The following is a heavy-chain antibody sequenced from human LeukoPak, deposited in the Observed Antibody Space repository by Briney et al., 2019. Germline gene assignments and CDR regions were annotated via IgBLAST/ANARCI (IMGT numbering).Heavy chain of an antibody. V-gene: IGHV1-2*02. CDR3: ARDRGDDIIWFDP. Sequence: ASVKVSCKASGYTFTGYYMHWLRQAPGQGLEWMGWINPNSGGTNYAQKFQGRVTMTRDTSISTAYMDLSRLRADDTAVYYCARDRGDDIIWFDPWGQGTLVTVSS. CDR2: INPNSGGT. J-gene: IGHJ5*02. CDR1: GYTFTGYY. D-gene: IGHD3-9*01.